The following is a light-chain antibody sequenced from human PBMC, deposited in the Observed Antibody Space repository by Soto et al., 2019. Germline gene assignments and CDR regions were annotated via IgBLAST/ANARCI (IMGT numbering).Light chain of an antibody. J-gene: IGKJ2*01. V-gene: IGKV2-28*01. CDR2: LGS. Sequence: DIVMTQSPLSLPVTPGEPASISCRSSQSLLHSNGYNYFDWYLQKPGQSPQLLIYLGSNRASGVPDRFSGSGSGTDFTLKISRVEAEDVGVYYCMQARQTPRTFGQGTKLEI. CDR3: MQARQTPRT. CDR1: QSLLHSNGYNY.